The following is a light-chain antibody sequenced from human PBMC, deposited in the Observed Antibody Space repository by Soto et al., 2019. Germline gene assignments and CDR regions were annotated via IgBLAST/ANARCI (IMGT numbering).Light chain of an antibody. CDR1: SGDVGTSKY. CDR2: EVT. CDR3: ASYTGNSVFPWV. V-gene: IGLV2-14*01. J-gene: IGLJ3*02. Sequence: QSALTQPASVSGSLGQSITISCTGTSGDVGTSKYVSWYQQNPAKAPKLIIYEVTNRPSGVSNRFSGSKSGNTASLTISGLQSEDEAAYYCASYTGNSVFPWVFGGGTQLTVL.